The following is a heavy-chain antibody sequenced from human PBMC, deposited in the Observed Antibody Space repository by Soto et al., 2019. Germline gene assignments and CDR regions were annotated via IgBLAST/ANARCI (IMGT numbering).Heavy chain of an antibody. J-gene: IGHJ4*02. V-gene: IGHV4-59*01. CDR1: GGSISSYY. D-gene: IGHD5-18*01. CDR3: ARDHPHSYGVYYFDY. Sequence: SETLSLTCTVSGGSISSYYWSWIRQPPGKGLEWIGYVYSSGSTHYNPSLQSRVTISADTSKNQVSLKVNSVTAADTAVYYCARDHPHSYGVYYFDYWGLGTPVTVSS. CDR2: VYSSGST.